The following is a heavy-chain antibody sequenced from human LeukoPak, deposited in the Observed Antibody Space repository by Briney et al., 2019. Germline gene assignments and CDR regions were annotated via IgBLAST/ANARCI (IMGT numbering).Heavy chain of an antibody. D-gene: IGHD1-1*01. Sequence: PSQTLSLTCAVSGDTVSSNSVVWNCIRQSPSRGLESLRRACFQSSKYYHEDAESVKSRIIIDSDRSKQQFPRLLDSVTPDDEGVYYYARVAAPWTSCDAFDIWGQGTMVTVSS. V-gene: IGHV6-1*01. CDR1: GDTVSSNSVV. J-gene: IGHJ3*02. CDR3: ARVAAPWTSCDAFDI. CDR2: ACFQSSKYYH.